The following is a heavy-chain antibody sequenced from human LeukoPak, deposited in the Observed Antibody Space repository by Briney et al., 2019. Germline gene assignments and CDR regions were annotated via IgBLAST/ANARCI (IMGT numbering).Heavy chain of an antibody. CDR3: VRDLAYSSSLYNWFDP. V-gene: IGHV1-3*01. CDR1: GYTFTSYA. Sequence: ASVKVSCKASGYTFTSYAMHWVRQAPGQRLEWMGWINAGNGNTKYSQKFQGRVTITRDTSASTAYMELSSLRSEDTAVYYCVRDLAYSSSLYNWFDPWGQGTLVTVSS. D-gene: IGHD6-6*01. J-gene: IGHJ5*02. CDR2: INAGNGNT.